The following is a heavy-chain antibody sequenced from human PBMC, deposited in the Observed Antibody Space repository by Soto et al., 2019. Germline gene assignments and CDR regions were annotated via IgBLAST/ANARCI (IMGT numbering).Heavy chain of an antibody. Sequence: SETLSLTCTVSGGSISSYYWSWIRQPPGKGLEWIGYIYYSGSTNYNPSLKSRVTISVDTSKNQFSLKLSSVTAADTAVYYCARGGRTAVRGVILGGHYYYYYYMDVWGKGTTVTVSS. D-gene: IGHD3-10*01. CDR3: ARGGRTAVRGVILGGHYYYYYYMDV. J-gene: IGHJ6*03. CDR2: IYYSGST. CDR1: GGSISSYY. V-gene: IGHV4-59*01.